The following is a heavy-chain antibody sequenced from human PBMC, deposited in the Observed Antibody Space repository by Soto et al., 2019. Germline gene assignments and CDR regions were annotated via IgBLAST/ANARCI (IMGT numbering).Heavy chain of an antibody. D-gene: IGHD6-13*01. CDR2: MNPNSGNT. V-gene: IGHV1-8*01. CDR1: GYTFTSYD. CDR3: ARRGYSSSWYYYYYYGMDV. J-gene: IGHJ6*02. Sequence: QVQLVQSGAEMKKPGASVKVSCKASGYTFTSYDINWVRQATGQGLEWMGWMNPNSGNTGYAQKFQGRVTMTRNTSISTAYMELSSLRSEDPAVYYCARRGYSSSWYYYYYYGMDVWGQGTTVTVSS.